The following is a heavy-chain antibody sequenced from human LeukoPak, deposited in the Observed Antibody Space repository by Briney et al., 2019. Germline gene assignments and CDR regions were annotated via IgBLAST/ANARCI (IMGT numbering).Heavy chain of an antibody. CDR3: ARAGYCGDGGCRGGSAFGV. CDR2: ISGYKGDT. V-gene: IGHV1-18*01. CDR1: GGTFSSYA. D-gene: IGHD2-15*01. J-gene: IGHJ3*01. Sequence: ASVKVSCKASGGTFSSYAISWVRQAPGQGLECMGWISGYKGDTKYAQILQGRFTVTADTSTSTVYMEMRSLTYDDTAIYYCARAGYCGDGGCRGGSAFGVWGQGTMVAVSS.